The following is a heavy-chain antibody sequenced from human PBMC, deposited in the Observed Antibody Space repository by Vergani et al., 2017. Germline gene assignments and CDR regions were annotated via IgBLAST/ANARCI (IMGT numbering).Heavy chain of an antibody. CDR2: INPKRGDT. CDR3: ARIGQLPDFYFDY. CDR1: GYAFTKYD. D-gene: IGHD2-2*01. Sequence: QVQLVQSGTEVKKPGASVKVSCKTSGYAFTKYDINWVRQAPGQGLEWMGWINPKRGDTGYAQRWQVRISITRNIAMNTVYMELKSLRYEDTAVYYCARIGQLPDFYFDYWGQGTQVTVSS. V-gene: IGHV1-8*03. J-gene: IGHJ4*02.